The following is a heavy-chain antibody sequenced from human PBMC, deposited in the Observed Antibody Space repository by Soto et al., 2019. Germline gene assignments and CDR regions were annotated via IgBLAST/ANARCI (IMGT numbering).Heavy chain of an antibody. V-gene: IGHV1-2*04. CDR2: INPNSGGT. D-gene: IGHD1-26*01. CDR1: GYTFTGYY. CDR3: ARERAGDDSGSYYYFDY. Sequence: QVQLVQSGAEVKKPGASVKVSCKASGYTFTGYYMHWVRQAPGQGLEWMGWINPNSGGTNYAQKFQGWVTMTRDTSISTAYMELSRLRSDDTAVYYCARERAGDDSGSYYYFDYWGQGTLVTVSS. J-gene: IGHJ4*02.